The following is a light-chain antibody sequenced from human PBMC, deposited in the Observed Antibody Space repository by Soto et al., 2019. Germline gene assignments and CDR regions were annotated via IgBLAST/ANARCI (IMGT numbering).Light chain of an antibody. CDR3: QQYGESPRT. J-gene: IGKJ5*01. V-gene: IGKV3-20*01. CDR1: QGIGDT. CDR2: GAS. Sequence: EVVLTQSPATLSVSPGEGVTLSCRASQGIGDTLAWYQHKPGQTPRRLIYGASSRATGIPDRFSGSGSGTDFTLTISGLEPEDFAVYYCQQYGESPRTFGQGTRLEIK.